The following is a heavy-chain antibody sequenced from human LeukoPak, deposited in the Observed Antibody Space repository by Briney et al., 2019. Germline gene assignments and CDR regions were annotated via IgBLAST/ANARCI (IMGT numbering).Heavy chain of an antibody. CDR3: ARARYYYDSSGYGAFDI. V-gene: IGHV1-69*13. J-gene: IGHJ3*02. D-gene: IGHD3-22*01. CDR2: IVPILGTA. Sequence: ASVKVSCTAPGGSFGRYAVSWVRQAPGQGLEWMGGIVPILGTANYAQKFQGRVTITADESTSTAYMELSSLRSEDTAVYYCARARYYYDSSGYGAFDIWGQGTMVTVSS. CDR1: GGSFGRYA.